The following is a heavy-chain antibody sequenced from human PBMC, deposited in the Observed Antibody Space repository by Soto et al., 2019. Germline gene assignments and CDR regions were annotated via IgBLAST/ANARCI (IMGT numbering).Heavy chain of an antibody. J-gene: IGHJ3*02. D-gene: IGHD3-9*01. CDR2: INTKTGGT. V-gene: IGHV1-2*02. CDR1: GYIFTGYY. CDR3: ATDKVAFDM. Sequence: ASVKVSCKASGYIFTGYYIQWVRQAPGQGLEWMGWINTKTGGTKYAQKFQGRVAMTRDTSINTAYMEVSRLRSDDTAVYYCATDKVAFDMWGQGTMVTVSS.